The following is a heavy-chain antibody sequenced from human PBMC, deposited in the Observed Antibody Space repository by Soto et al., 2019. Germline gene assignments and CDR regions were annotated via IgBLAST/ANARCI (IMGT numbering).Heavy chain of an antibody. CDR1: GGSIRSGDYY. V-gene: IGHV4-30-4*01. CDR3: ARESGYCSGGSCGWFDP. D-gene: IGHD2-15*01. J-gene: IGHJ5*02. CDR2: IYYSGST. Sequence: SETLSLTCTVSGGSIRSGDYYWSWIRQSPGKGLEWIGFIYYSGSTYYNPSLKSRVTISVDTSKNQFSLKLSPVTAADTAVYYCARESGYCSGGSCGWFDPWGQGTLVTVSS.